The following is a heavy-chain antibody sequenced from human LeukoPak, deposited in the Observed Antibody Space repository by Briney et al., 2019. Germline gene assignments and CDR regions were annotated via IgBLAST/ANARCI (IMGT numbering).Heavy chain of an antibody. CDR2: IYYSGST. D-gene: IGHD5-18*01. CDR3: AKSDTAMVKPRFDP. CDR1: GGSISSSSYY. V-gene: IGHV4-39*07. Sequence: SETLSLTCTVSGGSISSSSYYWGWIRQPPGKGLEWIGSIYYSGSTYYNPSLKSRVTISVDTSKNQFSLKLSSVTAADTAVYYCAKSDTAMVKPRFDPWGQGTLVTVSS. J-gene: IGHJ5*02.